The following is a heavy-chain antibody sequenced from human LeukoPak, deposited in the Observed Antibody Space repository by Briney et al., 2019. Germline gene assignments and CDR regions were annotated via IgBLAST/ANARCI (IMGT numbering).Heavy chain of an antibody. CDR1: GGSISSGSYY. Sequence: SQTLSLTCTVSGGSISSGSYYWSWIRQPARKGLEWIGRIYTSGSTNYDPSLKSRVTISVDTSKNQFSLKLSSVTDADTAVCYCARDRPWRGGNGYWGQGTLVTVST. J-gene: IGHJ4*02. CDR3: ARDRPWRGGNGY. CDR2: IYTSGST. D-gene: IGHD4-23*01. V-gene: IGHV4-61*02.